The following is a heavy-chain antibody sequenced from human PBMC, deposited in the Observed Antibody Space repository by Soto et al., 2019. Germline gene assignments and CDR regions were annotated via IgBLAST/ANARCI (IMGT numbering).Heavy chain of an antibody. CDR1: SGSISSGDYS. V-gene: IGHV4-30-2*01. D-gene: IGHD6-13*01. CDR3: ARYGIAASGIHSPAVSSANWGFDP. Sequence: PSETLSLTCAVSSGSISSGDYSWSWIRQPPGKGLEWIGYIYHSGSTYYNPSLKSRVTISVDRSKNQFSLKLSSVTAADTAVYYCARYGIAASGIHSPAVSSANWGFDPWGQGTPVTVSS. CDR2: IYHSGST. J-gene: IGHJ5*02.